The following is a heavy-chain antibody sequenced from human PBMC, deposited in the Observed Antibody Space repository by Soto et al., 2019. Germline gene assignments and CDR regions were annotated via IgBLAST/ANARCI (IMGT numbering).Heavy chain of an antibody. CDR3: ARCSVENWFDP. J-gene: IGHJ5*02. CDR1: GGSFSGYY. CDR2: INHSGST. V-gene: IGHV4-34*01. Sequence: SETLSLTCAVYGGSFSGYYWSWIRQPPGKGLEWIGEINHSGSTNYNPSLKSRATISVDTSKNQFSLKLSSVTAADTAVYYCARCSVENWFDPWGQGPLVTV. D-gene: IGHD2-15*01.